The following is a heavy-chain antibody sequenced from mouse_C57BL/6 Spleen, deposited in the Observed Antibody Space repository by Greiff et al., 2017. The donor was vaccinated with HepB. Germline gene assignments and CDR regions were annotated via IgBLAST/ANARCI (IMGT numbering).Heavy chain of an antibody. Sequence: QVQLQQSGPELVKPGASVKISCKASGYAFSSSWMNWVKQRPGKGLEWIGRIYPGDGDTNYNGKFKGKATLTADTSSSTAYMQRSSLTSGDSAVYFCAREGYCAMDYWGQGTSVTVSS. CDR2: IYPGDGDT. CDR3: AREGYCAMDY. V-gene: IGHV1-82*01. CDR1: GYAFSSSW. J-gene: IGHJ4*01.